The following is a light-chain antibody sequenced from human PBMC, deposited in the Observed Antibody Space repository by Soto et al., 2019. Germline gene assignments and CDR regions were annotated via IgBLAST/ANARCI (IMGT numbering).Light chain of an antibody. Sequence: DIQMTQSPSTLSGSVGDRVTITCRASQTISSWLAWYQQKPGKAPKLLIYKASTLKSGVPSRFGGSCSGTEFTLTISSLQPDDFATYYSQHYNSYSQAFGQGTKGDIK. V-gene: IGKV1-5*03. CDR3: QHYNSYSQA. J-gene: IGKJ1*01. CDR2: KAS. CDR1: QTISSW.